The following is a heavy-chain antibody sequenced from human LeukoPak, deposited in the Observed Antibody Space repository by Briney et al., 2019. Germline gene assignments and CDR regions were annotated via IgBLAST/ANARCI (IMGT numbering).Heavy chain of an antibody. D-gene: IGHD3-10*01. Sequence: SETLSLTCSVSGGSISNYYWSWIRQPAGKGLEWIGRMYTSGSTYYNPSLKSRVTISVDTSKNQFSLKLSSVTAADTAVYYCARRFSNDYYGSGSYYGYWGQGTLVTVSS. CDR1: GGSISNYY. CDR2: MYTSGST. CDR3: ARRFSNDYYGSGSYYGY. V-gene: IGHV4-4*07. J-gene: IGHJ4*02.